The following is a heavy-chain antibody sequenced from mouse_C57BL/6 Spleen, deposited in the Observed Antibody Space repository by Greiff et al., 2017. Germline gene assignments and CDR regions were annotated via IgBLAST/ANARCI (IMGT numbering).Heavy chain of an antibody. CDR2: INPGSGGT. J-gene: IGHJ3*01. D-gene: IGHD2-4*01. CDR3: ARNYYDYEGFAY. V-gene: IGHV1-54*01. Sequence: VQLQQSGAELVRPGTSVKVSCKASGYAFTNYLIEWVKQRPGQGLEWIGVINPGSGGTNYNEKFKGKATLTADKSSSTAYMQLSSLTSEDSAVYFCARNYYDYEGFAYWGQGTLVTVSA. CDR1: GYAFTNYL.